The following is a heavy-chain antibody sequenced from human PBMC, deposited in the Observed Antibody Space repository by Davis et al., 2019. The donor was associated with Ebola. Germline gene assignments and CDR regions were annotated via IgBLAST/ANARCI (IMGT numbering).Heavy chain of an antibody. CDR3: ARSNLLGSGSYRPLDY. CDR2: IYYSGST. V-gene: IGHV4-59*01. J-gene: IGHJ4*02. D-gene: IGHD3-10*01. CDR1: GGSISDYY. Sequence: SETLSLTCTVSGGSISDYYWSWIRQPPGKGLEWIAYIYYSGSTNYNPSLKSRVTISVDTSKNQFSLKLSSVTAADTAVYYCARSNLLGSGSYRPLDYWGQGTLVTVSS.